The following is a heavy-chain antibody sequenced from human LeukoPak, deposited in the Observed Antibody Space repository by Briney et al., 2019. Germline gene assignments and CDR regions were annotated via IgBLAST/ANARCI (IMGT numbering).Heavy chain of an antibody. Sequence: PSETLSLTCTVSGDSLSSGDYYWSWLRQPPGKDLEWIGYIYYSGSTYYNPSLKSRVTISVDTSKNQFSLKLSSVTAADTAVYYCAIGFLDYYHFDYWGQGTLVTVSS. V-gene: IGHV4-30-4*01. CDR3: AIGFLDYYHFDY. CDR2: IYYSGST. J-gene: IGHJ4*02. CDR1: GDSLSSGDYY. D-gene: IGHD3-10*01.